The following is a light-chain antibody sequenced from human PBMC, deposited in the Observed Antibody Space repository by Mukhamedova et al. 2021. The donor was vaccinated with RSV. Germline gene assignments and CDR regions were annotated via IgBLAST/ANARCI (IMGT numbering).Light chain of an antibody. CDR3: QQSYNEPFT. V-gene: IGKV1-39*01. CDR2: TAS. Sequence: WYQRRVHGKAPKLLIYTASSLYTGVPSRFSGGGSGTDFTLTISSLQPEDFATYHRQQSYNEPFTFGGGTKVEVK. J-gene: IGKJ4*01.